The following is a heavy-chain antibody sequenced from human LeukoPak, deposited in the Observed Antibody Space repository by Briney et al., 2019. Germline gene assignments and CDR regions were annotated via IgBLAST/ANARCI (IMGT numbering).Heavy chain of an antibody. CDR1: GRCISSFY. Sequence: SETLSLTCTVSGRCISSFYWSWIRQPPGKGLEWIGYIYYSGSTNCNPSLKSRVTISVDTSKNQFSLKLSSVTAADTAVYYCARHSTTWTPFDYWGQGTLVTVSS. V-gene: IGHV4-59*08. D-gene: IGHD2/OR15-2a*01. CDR2: IYYSGST. CDR3: ARHSTTWTPFDY. J-gene: IGHJ4*02.